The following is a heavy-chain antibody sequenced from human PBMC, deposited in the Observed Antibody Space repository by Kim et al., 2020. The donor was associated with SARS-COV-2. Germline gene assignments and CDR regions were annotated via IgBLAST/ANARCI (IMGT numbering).Heavy chain of an antibody. J-gene: IGHJ6*02. CDR2: ISSSSSYI. CDR1: GFTFSSYS. CDR3: ARDGDRDILTGYYPLGYYGMDV. V-gene: IGHV3-21*01. Sequence: GGSLRLSCAASGFTFSSYSMNWVRQAPGKGLEWVSSISSSSSYIYYADSVKGRFTISRDNAKNSLYLQMNSLRAEDTAVYYCARDGDRDILTGYYPLGYYGMDVWGQGTTVTVSS. D-gene: IGHD3-9*01.